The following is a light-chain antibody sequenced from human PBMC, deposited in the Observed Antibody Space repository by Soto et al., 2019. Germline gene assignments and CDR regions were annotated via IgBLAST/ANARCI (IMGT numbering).Light chain of an antibody. CDR3: QQRSNWPPWT. CDR1: QSVSRY. CDR2: DAS. J-gene: IGKJ1*01. V-gene: IGKV3-11*01. Sequence: EIVLTQSPATLSLSPGERATLSCRASQSVSRYLAWYQHKPGQAPRLLISDASNRATGIPARFSGSGSGTDFTLTISSLEPEDFAVYYCQQRSNWPPWTFGQGTKVEIK.